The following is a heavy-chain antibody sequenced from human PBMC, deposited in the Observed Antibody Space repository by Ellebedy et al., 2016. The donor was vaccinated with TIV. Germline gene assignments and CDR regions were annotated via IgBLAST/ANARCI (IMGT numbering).Heavy chain of an antibody. D-gene: IGHD3-10*01. Sequence: SGPTLVKPTQTLTLTCTFSGFSLSTSGMCVSWIRQPPGKALEWLARIDWDDDKYYSTSLKTRLTISKDTSKNQVVLTMTNMDPVDTATYYCARIRVVRGVPSFDYWGQGTLVTVSS. CDR3: ARIRVVRGVPSFDY. CDR2: IDWDDDK. CDR1: GFSLSTSGMC. V-gene: IGHV2-70*11. J-gene: IGHJ4*02.